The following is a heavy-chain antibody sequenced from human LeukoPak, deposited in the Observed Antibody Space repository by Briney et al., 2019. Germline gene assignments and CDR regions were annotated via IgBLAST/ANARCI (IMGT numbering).Heavy chain of an antibody. J-gene: IGHJ4*02. CDR3: ARGMVGAIPEYYFDY. V-gene: IGHV3-30*15. CDR1: GFTFSNCA. Sequence: PGKSLRLSCAASGFTFSNCAMHWVRQAPGKGLEWVSLISSGGTYEYYADSVKGRFTISRDNSKNTLYLQLSSLRAEDTAVYYCARGMVGAIPEYYFDYWGQGTLVTVSS. CDR2: ISSGGTYE. D-gene: IGHD1-26*01.